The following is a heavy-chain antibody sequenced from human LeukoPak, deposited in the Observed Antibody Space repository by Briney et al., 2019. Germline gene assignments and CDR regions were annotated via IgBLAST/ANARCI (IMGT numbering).Heavy chain of an antibody. V-gene: IGHV1-2*02. J-gene: IGHJ3*02. CDR1: GYTFTGYY. D-gene: IGHD3-3*01. Sequence: GASVKVSCKASGYTFTGYYMHWVRQAPGQGLEWMGWINPNSGGTNYAQKFQGRVTMTRDTSISTAYMELSRLRSDDTAVYYCARTRGGYYPLGAFDIWGQGTMVTVSS. CDR2: INPNSGGT. CDR3: ARTRGGYYPLGAFDI.